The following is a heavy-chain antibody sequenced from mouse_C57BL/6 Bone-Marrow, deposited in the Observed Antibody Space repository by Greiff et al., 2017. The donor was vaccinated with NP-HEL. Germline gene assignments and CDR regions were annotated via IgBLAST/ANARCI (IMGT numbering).Heavy chain of an antibody. CDR1: GFTFSSYG. CDR3: ARRVATQHWYFDV. D-gene: IGHD1-1*01. CDR2: ISSGGSYT. V-gene: IGHV5-6*01. Sequence: EVQVVESGGDLVKPGGSLKLSCAASGFTFSSYGMSWVRQTPDKRLEWVATISSGGSYTYYPASVKGRFTISRDTAKNTLYLQMSSLKSEDTAMYYCARRVATQHWYFDVWGTGTTVTVSS. J-gene: IGHJ1*03.